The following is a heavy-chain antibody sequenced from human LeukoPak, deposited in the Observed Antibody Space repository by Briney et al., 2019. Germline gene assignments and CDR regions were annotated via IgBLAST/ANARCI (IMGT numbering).Heavy chain of an antibody. V-gene: IGHV3-21*01. D-gene: IGHD1-26*01. CDR3: ARGGWDPRIVGATTGDAFDI. CDR1: GFTFSSYS. CDR2: ISSSSSYI. Sequence: KPGGSLRLSCAASGFTFSSYSMNWVRQAPGKGLEWVSSISSSSSYIYYADSVKGRFTISRDNAKNSLYLQMNSLRAEDTAVYYCARGGWDPRIVGATTGDAFDIWGQGTMVTVSS. J-gene: IGHJ3*02.